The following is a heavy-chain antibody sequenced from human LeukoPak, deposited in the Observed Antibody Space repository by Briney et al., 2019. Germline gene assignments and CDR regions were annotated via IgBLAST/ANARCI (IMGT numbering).Heavy chain of an antibody. Sequence: SETLSLTCAVYGGSLSGYYWSWIRQPPGKGLEWIGEINHSGSTNYNPSLKSRVTISVDTSKNQFSLKLSSVTAADTVVYYCARGPYGSGSLYYYYGMDVRGQGTTVTVSS. CDR1: GGSLSGYY. CDR2: INHSGST. V-gene: IGHV4-34*01. J-gene: IGHJ6*02. CDR3: ARGPYGSGSLYYYYGMDV. D-gene: IGHD3-10*01.